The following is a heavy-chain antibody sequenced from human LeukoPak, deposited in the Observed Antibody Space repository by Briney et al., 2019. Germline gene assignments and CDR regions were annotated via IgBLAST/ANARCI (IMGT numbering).Heavy chain of an antibody. J-gene: IGHJ5*02. CDR3: ARVLVVAATLEGGWFDP. V-gene: IGHV1-69*05. Sequence: SVKVSCKASGGTLSSYAISWVRQAPGQGLEWMGGIIPIFGTANYAQKFQGRVTITTDESTSTAYMELSSLRSEDTAVYYCARVLVVAATLEGGWFDPWGQGTLVTVSS. CDR1: GGTLSSYA. D-gene: IGHD2-15*01. CDR2: IIPIFGTA.